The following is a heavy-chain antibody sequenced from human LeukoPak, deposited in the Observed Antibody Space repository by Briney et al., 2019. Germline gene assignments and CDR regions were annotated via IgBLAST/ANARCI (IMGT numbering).Heavy chain of an antibody. V-gene: IGHV3-23*01. CDR3: AKGKQWELPFDY. D-gene: IGHD1-26*01. J-gene: IGHJ4*02. Sequence: GGSLRLSCAASGFTFRTYAMSWVRQAPGKGLDWVSAISTCGKTYYADSVKGRFTISRDNSKNTLYLQMNSLRAEDTAVYYCAKGKQWELPFDYWGQGTLVTVSS. CDR1: GFTFRTYA. CDR2: ISTCGKT.